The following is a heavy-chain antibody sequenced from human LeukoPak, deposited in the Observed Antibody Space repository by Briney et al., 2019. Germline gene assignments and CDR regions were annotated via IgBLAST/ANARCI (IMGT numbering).Heavy chain of an antibody. Sequence: SETLSLTCSVSGVSITSDYWSWIRQPPGKGLEWIGYSYYSGSTNYNPSLKSRVTISVVTSKNQFSLRLRSVTAADTAVYYCARDVVAARGSFDYWGQGTLVTVSS. CDR1: GVSITSDY. V-gene: IGHV4-59*01. J-gene: IGHJ4*02. CDR3: ARDVVAARGSFDY. D-gene: IGHD2-2*01. CDR2: SYYSGST.